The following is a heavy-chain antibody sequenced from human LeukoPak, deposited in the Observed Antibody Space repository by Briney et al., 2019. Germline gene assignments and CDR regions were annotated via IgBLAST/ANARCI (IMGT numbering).Heavy chain of an antibody. Sequence: SETLSLTCAVSGYSINTGYYWGWIRQPPGKGLEWIGTIYHSGSTYCNPSLKSRVTISIDTSKNQLSLKLSSVTAADTAVYYCAIVIRNNWFDPWGQGTLVTVSS. CDR3: AIVIRNNWFDP. V-gene: IGHV4-38-2*01. D-gene: IGHD1-26*01. CDR1: GYSINTGYY. J-gene: IGHJ5*02. CDR2: IYHSGST.